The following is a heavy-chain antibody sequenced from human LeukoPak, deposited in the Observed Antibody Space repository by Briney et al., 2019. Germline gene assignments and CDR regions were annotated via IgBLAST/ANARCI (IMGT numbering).Heavy chain of an antibody. V-gene: IGHV3-23*01. CDR3: AREKVIAVAGKNYYYGMDV. J-gene: IGHJ6*02. D-gene: IGHD6-19*01. CDR1: GFTFSSYA. CDR2: ISGSGGST. Sequence: GGSLRLSCAASGFTFSSYAMSWVRQAPGKGLEWVSAISGSGGSTYYADSVKGRFTISRDNSKNTLYLQMNSLRAEDTAVYYCAREKVIAVAGKNYYYGMDVWGQGTTVTVSS.